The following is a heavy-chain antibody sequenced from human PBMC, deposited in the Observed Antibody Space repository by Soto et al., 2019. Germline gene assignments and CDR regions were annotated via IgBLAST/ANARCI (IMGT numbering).Heavy chain of an antibody. CDR3: ARVPDTAMVSVGGMDV. CDR2: IYYSGST. V-gene: IGHV4-39*01. CDR1: GGSISSSSYY. D-gene: IGHD5-18*01. Sequence: PSETLSLTCTVSGGSISSSSYYWGWIHQPPGKGLEWIGSIYYSGSTYYNPSLKSRVTISVDTSKNQFSLKLSSVTAADTAVYYCARVPDTAMVSVGGMDVWGQGTTVTVS. J-gene: IGHJ6*02.